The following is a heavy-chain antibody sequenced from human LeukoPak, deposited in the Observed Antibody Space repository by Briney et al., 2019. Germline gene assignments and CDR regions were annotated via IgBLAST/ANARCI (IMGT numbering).Heavy chain of an antibody. V-gene: IGHV4-39*07. CDR1: GGSISSSSYY. Sequence: PSETLSLTCTVSGGSISSSSYYWGWIRQPPGKGLEWIGSIYFSGSTYYNPSLKCRVTISVDTSKTQFSLKLSSVTAADTAVYYCAKQLGQGVYYYYYYMDVWGKGTTVTVSS. CDR3: AKQLGQGVYYYYYYMDV. D-gene: IGHD6-6*01. J-gene: IGHJ6*03. CDR2: IYFSGST.